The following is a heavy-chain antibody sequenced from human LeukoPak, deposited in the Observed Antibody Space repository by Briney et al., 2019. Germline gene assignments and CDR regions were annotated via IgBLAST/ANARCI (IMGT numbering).Heavy chain of an antibody. J-gene: IGHJ4*02. D-gene: IGHD2-21*02. V-gene: IGHV3-23*01. CDR1: GFTFSTSP. CDR2: IHAGGKDP. Sequence: GGSLRLSCAVSGFTFSTSPMGWVRQAPGKGLEWVSSIHAGGKDPFCADSVQGRCTISRDNSKNTLFLQLNSLRVEGTAIYFCTKGGHDFNPFYNWGQGTLVTVSS. CDR3: TKGGHDFNPFYN.